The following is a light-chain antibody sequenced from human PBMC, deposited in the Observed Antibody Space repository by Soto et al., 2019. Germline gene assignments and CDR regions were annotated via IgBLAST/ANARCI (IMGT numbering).Light chain of an antibody. J-gene: IGKJ5*01. CDR3: QQSYTSPTT. CDR2: GAP. Sequence: DIQMTQSPSFLSASVGDRVTITCRASQSIGKHLNWYQQKPGKATKXLIYGAPTLQSGVPSRFTGSGSGTDFTLTVNSLQAEDFATYYCQQSYTSPTTFGQGTRLEI. V-gene: IGKV1-39*01. CDR1: QSIGKH.